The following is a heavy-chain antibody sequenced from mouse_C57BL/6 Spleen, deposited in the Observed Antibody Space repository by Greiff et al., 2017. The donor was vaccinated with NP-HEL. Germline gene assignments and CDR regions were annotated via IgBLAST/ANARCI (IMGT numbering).Heavy chain of an antibody. V-gene: IGHV1-55*01. CDR2: IYPGSGST. CDR3: ARGDYGGPYFDY. J-gene: IGHJ2*01. CDR1: GYTFTSYW. D-gene: IGHD2-4*01. Sequence: QVQLQQPGAELVKPGASVKMSCKASGYTFTSYWITWVKQRPGQGLEWIGDIYPGSGSTNYNEKFKSKATLTVDTSSSTAYMQLSSLTSEDSAVYYCARGDYGGPYFDYWGQGTTLTVSS.